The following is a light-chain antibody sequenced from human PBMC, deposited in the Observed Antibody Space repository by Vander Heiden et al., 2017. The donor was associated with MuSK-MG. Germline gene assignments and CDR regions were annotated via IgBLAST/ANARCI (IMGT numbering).Light chain of an antibody. CDR1: QSISSY. J-gene: IGKJ4*01. CDR2: AAS. CDR3: QQCESTPHT. V-gene: IGKV1-39*01. Sequence: DIQMTQSPSSLSASVGDRVTITCRASQSISSYLNWSQQKPGKAPKLPIYAASSLQRGVPSRFSGSGSVTAFTLTISRLPPQDIATSSCQQCESTPHTFGGGTKLEIK.